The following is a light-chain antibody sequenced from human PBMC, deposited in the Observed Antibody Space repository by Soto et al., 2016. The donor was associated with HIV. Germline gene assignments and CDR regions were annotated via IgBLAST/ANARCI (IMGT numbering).Light chain of an antibody. CDR2: AAS. Sequence: AIQMTQSPSSLSASVGDRVTTTCRTSQGIRNDLGWYQQKPGKAPKLLIYAASSLQSGVPSRFSGSGSGTDFTLTISSLQPEDFATYYCLQDYNYPRTFGQGTKVEIK. CDR1: QGIRND. V-gene: IGKV1-6*01. CDR3: LQDYNYPRT. J-gene: IGKJ1*01.